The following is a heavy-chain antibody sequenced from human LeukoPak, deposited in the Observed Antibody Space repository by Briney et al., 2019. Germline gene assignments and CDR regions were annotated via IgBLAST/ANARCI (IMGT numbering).Heavy chain of an antibody. CDR1: GFIVNSNY. D-gene: IGHD5-24*01. Sequence: GGSLRLSCAASGFIVNSNYMSWVRQAPGKGLEWVSVIYSGGRTYYADSVKGRFTISRDNAKNSLYLQMNSLRAEDTAVYYCARVMATIPIFDYWGQGTLVTVSS. CDR3: ARVMATIPIFDY. J-gene: IGHJ4*02. V-gene: IGHV3-53*01. CDR2: IYSGGRT.